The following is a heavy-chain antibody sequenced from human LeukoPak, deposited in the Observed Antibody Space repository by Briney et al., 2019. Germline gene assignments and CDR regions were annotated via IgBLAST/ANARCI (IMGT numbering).Heavy chain of an antibody. Sequence: PGGSLRLSCAASGFTFSSSAMSWVRQAPEKGPEWVSGISGSGDSTYYADSVKGRFTISRDTSKNTLYLQMNSLTAEDTAVYYCAKPQVGDLYNFDYWGQGTLVTVSS. CDR2: ISGSGDST. CDR1: GFTFSSSA. D-gene: IGHD1-26*01. J-gene: IGHJ4*02. V-gene: IGHV3-23*01. CDR3: AKPQVGDLYNFDY.